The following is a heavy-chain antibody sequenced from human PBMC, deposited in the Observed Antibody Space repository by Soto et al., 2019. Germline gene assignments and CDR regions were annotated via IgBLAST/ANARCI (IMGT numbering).Heavy chain of an antibody. D-gene: IGHD1-1*01. Sequence: ASVKVSCKASGYTFTSYAINWVRQAPGQRLEWMGWINAGNGDTKYSQKFQGRVTITRDTSASTAYMELNSLVSEDTAVYYCARGDYSSQLQLWFDPWGQGTLVTVSS. CDR2: INAGNGDT. CDR3: ARGDYSSQLQLWFDP. J-gene: IGHJ5*02. V-gene: IGHV1-3*01. CDR1: GYTFTSYA.